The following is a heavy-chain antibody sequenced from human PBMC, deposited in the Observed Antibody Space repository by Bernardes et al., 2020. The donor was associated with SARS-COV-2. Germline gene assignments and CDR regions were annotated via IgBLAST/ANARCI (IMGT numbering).Heavy chain of an antibody. CDR3: AGSSCGIDCYICGLRSWDYGMDV. J-gene: IGHJ6*02. CDR1: GGSIGSSNYY. D-gene: IGHD2-21*01. CDR2: IYSGGNS. Sequence: SETLSLTCTVSGGSIGSSNYYWGWIRQAPGKGLEWIGSIYSGGNSYYNPSLQSRVSDSVDTSRNQFSLRLSFVTAADTAVYYCAGSSCGIDCYICGLRSWDYGMDVWGPGTTVTVSS. V-gene: IGHV4-39*01.